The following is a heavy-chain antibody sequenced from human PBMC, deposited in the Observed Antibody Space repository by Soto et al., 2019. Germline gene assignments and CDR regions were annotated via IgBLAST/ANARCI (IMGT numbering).Heavy chain of an antibody. D-gene: IGHD3-10*01. CDR3: ASGRITMVRGVSGVDYFDY. V-gene: IGHV3-7*01. Sequence: PGGSLRLSCAASGFRFSSYWMSGVRQAPGKGREWVANTKQYGSEKYYVDSVKGRFTISRDNAKNSLYLQMNSLRAEDTAVYYCASGRITMVRGVSGVDYFDYWGQGTLVTVSS. J-gene: IGHJ4*02. CDR1: GFRFSSYW. CDR2: TKQYGSEK.